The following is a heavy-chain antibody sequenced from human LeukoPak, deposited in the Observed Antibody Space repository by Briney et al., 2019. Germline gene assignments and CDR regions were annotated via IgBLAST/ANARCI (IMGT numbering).Heavy chain of an antibody. J-gene: IGHJ4*02. CDR2: ISSGSTYI. Sequence: PGGSLRLSCAASEFTFSTYSMNWVRQAPGKGLEWVSSISSGSTYIYYADSVKGRFTISRDNAKNSLYLQMNSLRAEDTAVYYCAREGDGYNSPIDYWGQGTPVTVSS. D-gene: IGHD5-24*01. CDR1: EFTFSTYS. V-gene: IGHV3-21*01. CDR3: AREGDGYNSPIDY.